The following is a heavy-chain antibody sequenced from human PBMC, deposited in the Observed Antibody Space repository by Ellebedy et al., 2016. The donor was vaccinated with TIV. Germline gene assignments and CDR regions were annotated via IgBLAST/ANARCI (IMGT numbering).Heavy chain of an antibody. V-gene: IGHV3-20*03. Sequence: GGSLRLSXAASGFTYDTYVMSWVRQAPGKGLEWVSGTNGNEDNRYYAESVRGRFTISRDNAKKSVYLQMNSLRVEDTAMYYCAKDNIVAVPAAFDSWGRGTQVIVSS. CDR3: AKDNIVAVPAAFDS. CDR2: TNGNEDNR. CDR1: GFTYDTYV. J-gene: IGHJ4*02. D-gene: IGHD2-2*01.